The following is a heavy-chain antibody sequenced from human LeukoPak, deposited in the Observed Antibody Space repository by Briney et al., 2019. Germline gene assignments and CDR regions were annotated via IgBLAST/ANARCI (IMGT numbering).Heavy chain of an antibody. V-gene: IGHV4-34*01. CDR3: ARHFGCIAVAPGCAFDI. CDR1: GGSFSGYY. J-gene: IGHJ3*02. D-gene: IGHD6-19*01. CDR2: INHSGST. Sequence: SETLSLTCAVYGGSFSGYYWSWIRQPPGKGLEWIGEINHSGSTNYNPSLKSRVTISVDTSKNQFSLKLSSVTAADTAVYYCARHFGCIAVAPGCAFDIWGQGTMVTVSS.